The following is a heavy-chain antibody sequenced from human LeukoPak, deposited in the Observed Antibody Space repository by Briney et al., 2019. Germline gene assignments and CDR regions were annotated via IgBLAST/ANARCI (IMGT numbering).Heavy chain of an antibody. D-gene: IGHD6-19*01. CDR1: GGSISSSSYY. CDR3: ARLGSSGWYIDY. V-gene: IGHV4-39*01. J-gene: IGHJ4*02. Sequence: SETLSLTCTVSGGSISSSSYYWGWIRQPPGKGLEWIGSIYYSGSTYYNPSLKSRVTISVDTYKNQFSLKLSSVTAADTAVYYCARLGSSGWYIDYWGQGTLVTVSS. CDR2: IYYSGST.